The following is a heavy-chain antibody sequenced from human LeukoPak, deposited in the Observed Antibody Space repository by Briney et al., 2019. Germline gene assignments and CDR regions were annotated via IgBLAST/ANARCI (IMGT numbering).Heavy chain of an antibody. CDR1: GYTFTSYS. D-gene: IGHD1-26*01. CDR2: ISGYSGNT. J-gene: IGHJ1*01. V-gene: IGHV1-18*01. CDR3: ARSSGSANYYPPEIFLY. Sequence: ASVKVSCKTSGYTFTSYSISLVRQAPGQGLEWIGWISGYSGNTHYAQKLQGRVTMTTDTSTSTAYMELSSLKSDDTAMYYCARSSGSANYYPPEIFLYWGQGTLVTVSS.